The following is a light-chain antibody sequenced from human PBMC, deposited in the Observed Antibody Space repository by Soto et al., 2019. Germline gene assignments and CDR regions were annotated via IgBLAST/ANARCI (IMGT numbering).Light chain of an antibody. V-gene: IGKV1-5*03. CDR2: TAS. CDR1: QSINTW. Sequence: DIQMTQSPSTLSASVGDRVTITCRASQSINTWLAWYQQKPGKAPRLLIYTASRLESGVPPRFSGSGSGTEFTLTISSLQPDDFATYYCQQHDSYPRTFGQGPKVEIK. J-gene: IGKJ1*01. CDR3: QQHDSYPRT.